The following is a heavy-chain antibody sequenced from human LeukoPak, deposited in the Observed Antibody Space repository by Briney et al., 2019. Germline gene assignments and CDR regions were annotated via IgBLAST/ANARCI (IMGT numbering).Heavy chain of an antibody. Sequence: GGSLRLSCAASGFTFSDYYMSWIRQAPGKGLEWVSYISSSGSTIYYADSAKGRFTISRDNAKNSLYLQMNSLRTEDTAVYYCATNNWNYVVDYWGQGTLVTVSS. D-gene: IGHD1-7*01. J-gene: IGHJ4*02. CDR2: ISSSGSTI. CDR3: ATNNWNYVVDY. V-gene: IGHV3-11*04. CDR1: GFTFSDYY.